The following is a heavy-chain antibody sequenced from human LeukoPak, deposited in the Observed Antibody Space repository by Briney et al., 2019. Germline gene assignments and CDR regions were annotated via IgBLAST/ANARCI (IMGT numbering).Heavy chain of an antibody. J-gene: IGHJ4*02. V-gene: IGHV4-39*07. CDR2: IYYSGST. CDR3: ANGGSEYYFDY. Sequence: SETLSLTCTVSGGSISSSSYYWGWIRQPPGKGLEWIGSIYYSGSTYYNPSLKSRVTISVDTSKNQFSLKLSAVTAAGTAVYYCANGGSEYYFDYWGQGTLVTVSS. D-gene: IGHD3-16*01. CDR1: GGSISSSSYY.